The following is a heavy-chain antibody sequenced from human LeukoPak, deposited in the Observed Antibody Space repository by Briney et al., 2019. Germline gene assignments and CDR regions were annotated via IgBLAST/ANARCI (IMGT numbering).Heavy chain of an antibody. Sequence: PSETLSLTCTVSGDSISNRNYHWGWIRQPPGRGLEWIGSIYYSGTTYYSPSLWSRLTMSVETSKNQFSLKLISVTDADTAMYYCVREISMTVVVDGGQGTLVTVSS. CDR2: IYYSGTT. CDR3: VREISMTVVVD. J-gene: IGHJ4*02. D-gene: IGHD3-22*01. CDR1: GDSISNRNYH. V-gene: IGHV4-39*07.